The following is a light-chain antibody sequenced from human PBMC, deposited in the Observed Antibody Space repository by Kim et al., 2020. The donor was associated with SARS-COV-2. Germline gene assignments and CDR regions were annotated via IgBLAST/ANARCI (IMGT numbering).Light chain of an antibody. CDR2: DVS. J-gene: IGLJ1*01. CDR1: SSDVGGYNY. Sequence: QSALTQPASVSGSPGQSITISCTGTSSDVGGYNYVSWYQQHPGKAPKLMIYDVSKRPPGVSNRFSGSKSGNTASLTISGLQAEDEADYYCSSYTSSSTYVFGTGTKVT. CDR3: SSYTSSSTYV. V-gene: IGLV2-14*01.